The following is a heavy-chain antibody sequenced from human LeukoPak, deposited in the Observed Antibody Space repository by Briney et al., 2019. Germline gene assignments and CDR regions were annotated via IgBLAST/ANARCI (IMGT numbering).Heavy chain of an antibody. D-gene: IGHD5-18*01. J-gene: IGHJ4*02. Sequence: PGGSLRLSCAASGFTFSNYAMAWVRQAPGKGLEWVSVIGGGGESTYYADSVKGRFTISRDNSKNTLYLQMNSLRAEDTAVYYCAKVGGIQLWSKKPFDYWGQGTLVTVSS. CDR2: IGGGGEST. CDR3: AKVGGIQLWSKKPFDY. CDR1: GFTFSNYA. V-gene: IGHV3-23*01.